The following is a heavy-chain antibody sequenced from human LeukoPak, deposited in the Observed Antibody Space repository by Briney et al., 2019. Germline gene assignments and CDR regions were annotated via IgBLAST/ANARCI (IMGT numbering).Heavy chain of an antibody. CDR3: ARGFLLRRDASSRGAFWDFDL. CDR1: GGSISSDY. D-gene: IGHD5-24*01. J-gene: IGHJ2*01. CDR2: LSYSGSS. Sequence: SETLSLTCTVSGGSISSDYWNWLRQPPGKGLEYIGYLSYSGSSNYNPSLKSRVTISVDASKNQFSLKLNSVTAADTAVYYCARGFLLRRDASSRGAFWDFDLWGRGTLVIVSS. V-gene: IGHV4-59*01.